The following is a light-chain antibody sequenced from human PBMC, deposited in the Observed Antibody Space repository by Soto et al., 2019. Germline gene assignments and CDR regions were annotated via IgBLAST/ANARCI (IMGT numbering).Light chain of an antibody. CDR2: GAS. CDR1: QSVSSD. CDR3: QQYDTWHPKMA. Sequence: VVTQSPATLSVFPGETATLSCRASQSVSSDLAWYQQRPGQAPRLLIYGASTRATGIPARFRDSGSGTEFRLTISSLQSEDFATYYCQQYDTWHPKMAFGRGTKVDIK. V-gene: IGKV3-15*01. J-gene: IGKJ1*01.